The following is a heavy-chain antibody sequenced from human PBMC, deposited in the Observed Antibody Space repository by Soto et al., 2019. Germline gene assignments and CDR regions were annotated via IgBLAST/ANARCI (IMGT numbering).Heavy chain of an antibody. Sequence: GESLKISCNGSGYSFTSYRIGWVRQMPGKGLEWMGIIYPGDSDTRYSPSFQGQVTISADKSISTAYLQWSSLKASDTAMYYCARLGGDYKGYYYGMDVWGQGTTVTVSS. CDR2: IYPGDSDT. D-gene: IGHD4-17*01. CDR3: ARLGGDYKGYYYGMDV. CDR1: GYSFTSYR. J-gene: IGHJ6*02. V-gene: IGHV5-51*01.